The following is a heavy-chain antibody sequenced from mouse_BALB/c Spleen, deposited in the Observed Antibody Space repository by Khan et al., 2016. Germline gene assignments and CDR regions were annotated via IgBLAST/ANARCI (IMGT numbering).Heavy chain of an antibody. D-gene: IGHD2-2*01. CDR2: IHYSGST. V-gene: IGHV3-1*02. CDR1: GYSIISGYS. J-gene: IGHJ2*01. Sequence: EVKLLESGPDLVKPSQSLSLTCTVTGYSIISGYSWHWIRQFPGNKLEWMAYIHYSGSTNYNPSLKSRISLTRETSKNRFILKLNSVTTEDTATYYCAGVTTGDYFDYWGQGTTLTVSS. CDR3: AGVTTGDYFDY.